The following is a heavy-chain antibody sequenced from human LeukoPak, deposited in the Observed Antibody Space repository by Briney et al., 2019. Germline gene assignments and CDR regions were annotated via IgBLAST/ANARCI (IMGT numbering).Heavy chain of an antibody. J-gene: IGHJ6*02. Sequence: ASVKVSCKASGYTFTDYYIHWVRQAPGQGLEWMGWINPNNGGTNSAQKFQGRVTMTRDTSSSTAYMELSRLRSDDMAMYYCAGGISTRHFYYGMDVWGQGTTVTVSS. V-gene: IGHV1-2*02. D-gene: IGHD2/OR15-2a*01. CDR3: AGGISTRHFYYGMDV. CDR1: GYTFTDYY. CDR2: INPNNGGT.